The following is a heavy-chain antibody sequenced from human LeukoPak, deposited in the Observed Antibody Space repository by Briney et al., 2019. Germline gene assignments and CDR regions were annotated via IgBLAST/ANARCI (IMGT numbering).Heavy chain of an antibody. J-gene: IGHJ6*03. CDR2: ISSSGSTI. CDR1: GFTFSDYY. V-gene: IGHV3-11*01. D-gene: IGHD1-1*01. Sequence: GGSLRLSCAASGFTFSDYYMSWIRQAPGKGLEWVSYISSSGSTIYYADSVKGRFTISRDNAKNSLYLQMNSLRAEDTAVYYCATGVRSDAYYYMDVWGKGTTVTVSS. CDR3: ATGVRSDAYYYMDV.